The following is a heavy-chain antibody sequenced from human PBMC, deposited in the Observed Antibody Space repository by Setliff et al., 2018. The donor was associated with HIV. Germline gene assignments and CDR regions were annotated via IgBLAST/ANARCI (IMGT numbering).Heavy chain of an antibody. D-gene: IGHD3-10*01. CDR2: MYHSGST. J-gene: IGHJ4*02. V-gene: IGHV4-38-2*01. CDR3: ARQMPGVRGVIVASIDY. CDR1: GYSISSGYY. Sequence: PSETLSLTCAVSGYSISSGYYWGWIRQPPGKGLEWIGSMYHSGSTYYNPSLKSRVTISVDTSKNYFPLKLSYVTAADTAVYYCARQMPGVRGVIVASIDYWGQGTLVTVSS.